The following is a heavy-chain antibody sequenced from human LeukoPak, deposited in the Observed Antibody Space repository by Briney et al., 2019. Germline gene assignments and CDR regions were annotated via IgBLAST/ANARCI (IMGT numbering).Heavy chain of an antibody. J-gene: IGHJ2*01. V-gene: IGHV3-23*01. D-gene: IGHD3-16*01. CDR3: AKTPLIWGFAYWYFDL. CDR2: ISGSGGST. Sequence: GGSLRPSCAASGFTFSSYAMSWVRQAPGKGLEWVSAISGSGGSTYYADSVKGRFTISRDNSKNTLYLQMNSLRAEDTAVYYCAKTPLIWGFAYWYFDLWGRGTLVTVSS. CDR1: GFTFSSYA.